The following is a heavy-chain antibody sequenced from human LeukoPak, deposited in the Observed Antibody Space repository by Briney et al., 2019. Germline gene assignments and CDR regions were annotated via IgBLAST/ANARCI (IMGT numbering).Heavy chain of an antibody. CDR2: IGTAGDT. CDR1: GFTFSSYD. CDR3: ARAPYGDYVGLDF. J-gene: IGHJ4*02. V-gene: IGHV3-13*01. D-gene: IGHD4-17*01. Sequence: GGSLRLSCAASGFTFSSYDMHWVRQATGKGLEWVSVIGTAGDTDYPGYVKGRFTISRENAKNSLYLQMNSLRDGDTAVYYCARAPYGDYVGLDFWGQGTLVTVSS.